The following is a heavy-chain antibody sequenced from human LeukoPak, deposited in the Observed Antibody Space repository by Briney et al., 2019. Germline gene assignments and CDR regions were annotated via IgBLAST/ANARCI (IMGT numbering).Heavy chain of an antibody. CDR2: ISGSGGST. D-gene: IGHD1-1*01. Sequence: PGGSLRLSCAASGFTFSSYAMSWVRQAPGKGLEWVSAISGSGGSTYYADSVKGRFTISRDNSKNTLYLQMNSLRAEDTAVYYCAKANWNHNPYYYGMDVWGQGTTVTVSS. V-gene: IGHV3-23*01. J-gene: IGHJ6*02. CDR1: GFTFSSYA. CDR3: AKANWNHNPYYYGMDV.